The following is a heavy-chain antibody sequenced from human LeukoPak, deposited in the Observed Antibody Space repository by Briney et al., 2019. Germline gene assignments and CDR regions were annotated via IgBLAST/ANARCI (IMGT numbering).Heavy chain of an antibody. V-gene: IGHV3-21*01. D-gene: IGHD2-15*01. J-gene: IGHJ4*02. CDR2: ISSTSSYI. Sequence: PGGSLRLSCAASGVAFDSHGMHWVRQAPGKGLEWVSSISSTSSYIYYADSVKGRFTISRDNAKNSLYLQMNSLRAEDTAVYYCARAGETTYCSGGSCYALWGQGTLVTVSS. CDR1: GVAFDSHG. CDR3: ARAGETTYCSGGSCYAL.